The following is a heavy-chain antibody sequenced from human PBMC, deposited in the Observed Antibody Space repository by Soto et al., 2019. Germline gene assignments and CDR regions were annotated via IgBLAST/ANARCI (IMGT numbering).Heavy chain of an antibody. D-gene: IGHD3-3*01. J-gene: IGHJ4*02. V-gene: IGHV3-30-3*01. CDR3: ARSLWSGYYWAPYFDY. CDR2: ISYDGSNK. CDR1: GFTFSSYA. Sequence: QVQLVESGGGVVQPGRSLRLSCAASGFTFSSYAMHWVRQAPGKGLEWVAVISYDGSNKYYADSVKGRFTISRDNSKNTLYLQMNSLRAEDTAVYYCARSLWSGYYWAPYFDYWGQGTLVTVSS.